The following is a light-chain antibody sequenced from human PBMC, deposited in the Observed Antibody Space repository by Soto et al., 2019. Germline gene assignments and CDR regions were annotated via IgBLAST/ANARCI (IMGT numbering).Light chain of an antibody. Sequence: EIVLTQSPATLSLSPGERATLSCRASQSVSNNLAWYHQKPGRATRLLINDASNRAAGIPARFSGSGSGADFTLPISSLEPEDFVVYYCQQRSSWPPITFGQGTRLEIK. V-gene: IGKV3-11*01. CDR2: DAS. CDR1: QSVSNN. CDR3: QQRSSWPPIT. J-gene: IGKJ5*01.